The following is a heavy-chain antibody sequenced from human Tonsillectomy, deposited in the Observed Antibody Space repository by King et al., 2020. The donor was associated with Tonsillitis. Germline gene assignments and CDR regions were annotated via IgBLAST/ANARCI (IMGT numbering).Heavy chain of an antibody. CDR2: INAGNGNT. CDR1: GYTFTSYA. V-gene: IGHV1-3*01. Sequence: QLVQSGAEVKKPGASVKVSCKASGYTFTSYAMHWVRQAPGQRLEWMGWINAGNGNTKYSQKFQGRVTITRDTSASTAYMELSSLRSEDTAVYYCASGGYGSESYYDPLDYWGQGTLVTVSS. D-gene: IGHD3-10*01. J-gene: IGHJ4*02. CDR3: ASGGYGSESYYDPLDY.